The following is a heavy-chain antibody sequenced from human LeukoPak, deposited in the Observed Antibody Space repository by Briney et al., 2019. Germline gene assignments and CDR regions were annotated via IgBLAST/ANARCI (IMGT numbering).Heavy chain of an antibody. J-gene: IGHJ4*02. D-gene: IGHD1-26*01. V-gene: IGHV4-59*12. Sequence: SETLSLTCTVSGGSISSYYWSWIRQPPGKGLEWIGYIYYSGSTNYNPSLKSRLTISVDTSKNQFSLKLGSVTAADTAVYYCASSVGSTDYWGQGALVTVSS. CDR1: GGSISSYY. CDR2: IYYSGST. CDR3: ASSVGSTDY.